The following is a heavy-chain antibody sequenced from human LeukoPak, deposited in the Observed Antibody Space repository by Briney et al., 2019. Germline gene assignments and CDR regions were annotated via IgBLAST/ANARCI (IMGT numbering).Heavy chain of an antibody. D-gene: IGHD6-13*01. CDR2: IYYSGST. Sequence: SETLSLTCTVSGGSISSGGYYWSWIRQHPGKGLEWIGYIYYSGSTYYNPSLKSRVTISVDTSKNQFSLKLSSVTAADTAVYYCARGYSSNWNNWFDPWGQGTLVTVSS. CDR3: ARGYSSNWNNWFDP. V-gene: IGHV4-31*03. CDR1: GGSISSGGYY. J-gene: IGHJ5*02.